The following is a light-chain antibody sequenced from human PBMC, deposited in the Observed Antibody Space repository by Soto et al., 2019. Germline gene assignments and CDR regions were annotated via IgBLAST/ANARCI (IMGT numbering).Light chain of an antibody. CDR3: QQYENWPRT. J-gene: IGKJ1*01. Sequence: EMVLTQSPCTLSLSPGARATLSCRASQSISSSNLAWYQQKPGQAPRLLIYGASTRATGIPARFSGSGSGTEFTLTISSLQSEDFAVYYCQQYENWPRTFGQGTKVDIK. CDR1: QSISSSN. V-gene: IGKV3-15*01. CDR2: GAS.